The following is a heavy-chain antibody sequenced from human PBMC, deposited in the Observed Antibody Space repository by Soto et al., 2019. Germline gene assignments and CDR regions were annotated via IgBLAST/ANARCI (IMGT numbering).Heavy chain of an antibody. D-gene: IGHD3-10*01. CDR1: GFTFSSYS. J-gene: IGHJ1*01. Sequence: GSLRLSCAGSGFTFSSYSMTWVRQAPGKGLQWLSFISSSSNIINYADSVKGRFTVSRDNAKNSLYLQMNNLRVEDMAVYYCAREYKGAWFVYWGQGTLVTVSS. CDR3: AREYKGAWFVY. V-gene: IGHV3-48*01. CDR2: ISSSSNII.